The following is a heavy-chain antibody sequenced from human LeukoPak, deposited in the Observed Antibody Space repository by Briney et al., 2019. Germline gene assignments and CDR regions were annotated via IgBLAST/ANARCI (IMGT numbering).Heavy chain of an antibody. J-gene: IGHJ4*02. CDR3: ARELYYYGSGTYHPDY. Sequence: SETLSLTCTVSGGSISSYYWSWIRQPPGKGLEWIGYIYYSGSTNYNPSFKSRVTISVDTSKNQFSLNVKSVTAADTAVYYCARELYYYGSGTYHPDYWGQGTLVTVSS. CDR1: GGSISSYY. D-gene: IGHD3-10*01. V-gene: IGHV4-59*12. CDR2: IYYSGST.